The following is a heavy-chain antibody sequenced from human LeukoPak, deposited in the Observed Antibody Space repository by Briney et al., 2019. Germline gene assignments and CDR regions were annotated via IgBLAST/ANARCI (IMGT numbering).Heavy chain of an antibody. D-gene: IGHD4-17*01. CDR1: GGSISSSSYY. V-gene: IGHV4-39*07. CDR3: ARDGRTTVTLFDI. CDR2: IYYSGST. Sequence: SETLSLTCTVSGGSISSSSYYWGWIRQPPGKGLEWIGSIYYSGSTYYNPSLKSRVTISVDTSKNQFSLKLSSVTAADTAVYYCARDGRTTVTLFDIWGQGTMVTVSS. J-gene: IGHJ3*02.